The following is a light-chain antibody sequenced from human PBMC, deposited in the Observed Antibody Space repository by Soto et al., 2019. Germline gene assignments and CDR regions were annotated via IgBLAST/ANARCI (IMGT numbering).Light chain of an antibody. CDR1: QSVDSR. CDR3: QQYSSWPLT. Sequence: ETVMTQSPATLSVSPGERVTLSCRASQSVDSRLAWYQQKPGQAPRLLIFGASTRATGIPASCSGSGSETDFTLTISSLQSEDFAVYYCQQYSSWPLTFGGGTKVDLK. J-gene: IGKJ4*01. V-gene: IGKV3-15*01. CDR2: GAS.